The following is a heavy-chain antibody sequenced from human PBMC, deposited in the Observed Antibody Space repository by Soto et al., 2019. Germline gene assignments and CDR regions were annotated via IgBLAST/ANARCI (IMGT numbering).Heavy chain of an antibody. D-gene: IGHD3-10*01. CDR3: AGSKDYYYGMDV. CDR2: IIPIFGTA. V-gene: IGHV1-69*13. J-gene: IGHJ6*02. CDR1: GGTFSSYA. Sequence: ASVKVSCKASGGTFSSYAISWVRQAPGQGLEWMGGIIPIFGTANYAQKFQGRVTITADESTSTAYMELSSLRSEDTAVYYCAGSKDYYYGMDVWGQGTTVTVSS.